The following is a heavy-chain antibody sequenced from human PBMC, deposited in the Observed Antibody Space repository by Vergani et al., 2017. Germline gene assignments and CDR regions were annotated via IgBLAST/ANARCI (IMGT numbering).Heavy chain of an antibody. D-gene: IGHD1-14*01. J-gene: IGHJ3*02. CDR3: ASSNWNHVRPIYAFDI. Sequence: QVQLVQSGAEVKKPGASVKVSCKASGYTFTGYYMHWVRQAPGQGLEWMGWINSNSGGTNYAQKFQGRVTMTRDTSISTAYMELSRQRSDDTAVYYCASSNWNHVRPIYAFDIWGQGTMVTVSS. V-gene: IGHV1-2*02. CDR2: INSNSGGT. CDR1: GYTFTGYY.